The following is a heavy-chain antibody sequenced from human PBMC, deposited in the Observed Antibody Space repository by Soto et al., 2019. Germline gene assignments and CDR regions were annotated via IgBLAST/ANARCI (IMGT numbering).Heavy chain of an antibody. D-gene: IGHD3-22*01. CDR1: GFTFSSHG. CDR2: IWYDGSNK. J-gene: IGHJ4*02. V-gene: IGHV3-33*01. Sequence: GGSLRLSCAASGFTFSSHGMHWVRQAPGKGLEWVAVIWYDGSNKYYADSVKGRFTISRDNSKNTLYLQMNSLRAEDTAVYYCARVYTYYYDSSGPRYYFDYWGQGTLVTVSS. CDR3: ARVYTYYYDSSGPRYYFDY.